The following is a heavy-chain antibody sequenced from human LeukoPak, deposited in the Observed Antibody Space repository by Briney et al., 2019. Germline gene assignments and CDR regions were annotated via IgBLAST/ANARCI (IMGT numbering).Heavy chain of an antibody. D-gene: IGHD1-26*01. CDR1: GGSFNTYY. Sequence: SGTLSLTCTVSGGSFNTYYWSWLRQPPGKGLEWIASFYNRGSTNYNPSLNGRLTISIDTSKNQFSLRLTSVTAADTAIYYCARAFGGRYFLKAFDIWGQGTMVSVSS. J-gene: IGHJ3*02. V-gene: IGHV4-59*01. CDR2: FYNRGST. CDR3: ARAFGGRYFLKAFDI.